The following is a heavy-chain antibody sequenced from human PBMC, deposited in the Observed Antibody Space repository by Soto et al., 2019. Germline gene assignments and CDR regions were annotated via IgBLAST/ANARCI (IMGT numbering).Heavy chain of an antibody. CDR1: GGTFSSYA. CDR3: ARVQTASSPPSGMDV. J-gene: IGHJ6*02. V-gene: IGHV1-69*12. CDR2: IIPIFGTA. D-gene: IGHD6-13*01. Sequence: QVQLVQSGAEVKKPGSSVKVSCKASGGTFSSYAISWVRQAPGQGLEWMGGIIPIFGTANYAQKFQGRVTITADESTSTAEVELGSLRSEDTAVYYCARVQTASSPPSGMDVWGQGTTVTVSS.